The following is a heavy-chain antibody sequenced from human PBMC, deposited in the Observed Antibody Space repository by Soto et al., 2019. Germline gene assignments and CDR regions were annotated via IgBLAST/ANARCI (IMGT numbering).Heavy chain of an antibody. CDR1: GYTLTELS. Sequence: ASVKVSCKVSGYTLTELSMHWVRQAPGKGLEWMGGFDPEDGETIYAQKFQGRVTMTEDTSTDTAYIELSSLRSEDTAVYYCATEWYYYDSSGSLTNYWGQGTLVTVSS. CDR2: FDPEDGET. J-gene: IGHJ4*02. D-gene: IGHD3-22*01. V-gene: IGHV1-24*01. CDR3: ATEWYYYDSSGSLTNY.